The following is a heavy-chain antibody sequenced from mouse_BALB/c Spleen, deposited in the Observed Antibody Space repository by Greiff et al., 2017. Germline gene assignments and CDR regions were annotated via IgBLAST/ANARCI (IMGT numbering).Heavy chain of an antibody. D-gene: IGHD1-1*01. Sequence: QVQLKESGAELVRPGTSVKVSCKASGYAFTNYLIEWVKQRPGQGLEWIGVINPGSGGTNYNEKFKGKATLTADKSSSTAYMQLSSLTSDDSAVYFCARSGVITTVGYFDVWGAGTTVTVSS. J-gene: IGHJ1*01. CDR3: ARSGVITTVGYFDV. CDR1: GYAFTNYL. CDR2: INPGSGGT. V-gene: IGHV1-54*01.